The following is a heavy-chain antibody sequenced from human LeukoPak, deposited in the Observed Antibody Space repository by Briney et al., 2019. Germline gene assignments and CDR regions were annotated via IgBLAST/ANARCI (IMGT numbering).Heavy chain of an antibody. CDR1: GGSISSYY. V-gene: IGHV4-59*01. CDR2: IYYSGST. Sequence: PSETLSLTCTVSGGSISSYYWSWIRQPPGKGLEWIGYIYYSGSTNYNPSLKSRVTISVDTSKNQFSLKLSSVTAADTAVYYCARAGLVRGVITDAFDIWGQGTMVTVSS. CDR3: ARAGLVRGVITDAFDI. D-gene: IGHD3-10*01. J-gene: IGHJ3*02.